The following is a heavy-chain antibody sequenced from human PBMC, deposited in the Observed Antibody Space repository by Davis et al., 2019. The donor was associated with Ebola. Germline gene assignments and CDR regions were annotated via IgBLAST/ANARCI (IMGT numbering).Heavy chain of an antibody. J-gene: IGHJ3*02. D-gene: IGHD1-26*01. Sequence: PGGSLRLSCAASGFTVSSNYMSWVRQAPGKGLEWVSVIYSGGSTYYADSVKGRFTISRDNSKNTLYLQMNSLRAEDTAVYYCAKDAPTAWELLRDDAFDIWGQGTMVTVSS. CDR3: AKDAPTAWELLRDDAFDI. CDR1: GFTVSSNY. CDR2: IYSGGST. V-gene: IGHV3-53*01.